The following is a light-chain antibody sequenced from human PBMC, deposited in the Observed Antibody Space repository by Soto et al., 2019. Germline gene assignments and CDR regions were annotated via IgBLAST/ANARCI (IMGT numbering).Light chain of an antibody. CDR2: GAS. J-gene: IGKJ5*01. V-gene: IGKV3-11*01. CDR1: QSVSNN. CDR3: QQRSNWPPIT. Sequence: MVITQSPANLSVSPGERVTLSCRASQSVSNNLVWYQQKPGQAPRLLMYGASSRATGIPARFSGSGSGTDFTLTISSLEPEDFAVYYCQQRSNWPPITSAQRTRLEIK.